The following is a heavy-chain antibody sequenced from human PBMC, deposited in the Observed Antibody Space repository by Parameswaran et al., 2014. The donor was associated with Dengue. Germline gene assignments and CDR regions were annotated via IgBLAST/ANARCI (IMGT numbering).Heavy chain of an antibody. D-gene: IGHD2-2*02. V-gene: IGHV4-34*01. J-gene: IGHJ6*03. Sequence: RWIRQPPGKGLEWIGEINHSGSTNYNPSLKSRVTISVDTSKNQFSLKLSSVTAADTAVYYCARGPQKEDIVVVPAAISTIYYYYMDVWGKGTTVTVSS. CDR3: ARGPQKEDIVVVPAAISTIYYYYMDV. CDR2: INHSGST.